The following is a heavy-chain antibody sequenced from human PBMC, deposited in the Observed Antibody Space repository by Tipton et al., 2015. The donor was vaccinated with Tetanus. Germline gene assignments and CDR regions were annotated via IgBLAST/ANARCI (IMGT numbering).Heavy chain of an antibody. CDR3: ARCIAAAVNYFDY. V-gene: IGHV4-38-2*01. Sequence: TLSLTCAVSGYSISSGYYWGWIRQPPGKGLEWIGSIYHSGSTYYNPSLKSRVTISVDTPKNQFSLKLSSVTAADTAVYHCARCIAAAVNYFDYWGQGTLVTVSS. CDR2: IYHSGST. J-gene: IGHJ4*02. D-gene: IGHD6-13*01. CDR1: GYSISSGYY.